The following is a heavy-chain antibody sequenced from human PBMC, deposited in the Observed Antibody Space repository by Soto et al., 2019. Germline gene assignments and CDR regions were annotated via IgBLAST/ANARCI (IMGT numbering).Heavy chain of an antibody. CDR1: GFTFSSYA. CDR2: ISGSGGST. J-gene: IGHJ6*02. Sequence: GSLRLSCAASGFTFSSYAMSGVRQAPGKGLEWVSAISGSGGSTYYADSVKGRFTISRDNSKNTLYLQMNSLRAEDTAVYYCAKASIAAAGYPDYYYGMDVWGQGTTVTVSS. CDR3: AKASIAAAGYPDYYYGMDV. D-gene: IGHD6-13*01. V-gene: IGHV3-23*01.